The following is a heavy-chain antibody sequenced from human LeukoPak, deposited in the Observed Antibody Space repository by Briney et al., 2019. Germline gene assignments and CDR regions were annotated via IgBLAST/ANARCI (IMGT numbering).Heavy chain of an antibody. D-gene: IGHD1-26*01. CDR2: IRYDGSNK. Sequence: GGSLRLSCAASGFTFSSYGMHWVRQAPGKGLEWVAFIRYDGSNKYYADSVKGRFTISRDNSKNTLYLQMNSLRAEDTAVYYCARGVGAPHYMDVWGKGTTVTVSS. V-gene: IGHV3-30*02. CDR1: GFTFSSYG. J-gene: IGHJ6*03. CDR3: ARGVGAPHYMDV.